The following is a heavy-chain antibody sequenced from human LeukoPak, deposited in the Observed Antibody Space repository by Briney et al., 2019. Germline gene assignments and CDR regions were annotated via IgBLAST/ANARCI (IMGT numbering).Heavy chain of an antibody. CDR1: GFSLSTSGMC. D-gene: IGHD3-22*01. CDR3: ARMGNSGYYSYWYFDL. V-gene: IGHV2-70*11. J-gene: IGHJ2*01. CDR2: IDWDDDK. Sequence: SGPTLVNPTQTLTLTCTFSGFSLSTSGMCVSWIRQPPGKALEWLARIDWDDDKYYSTSLKTRLTISKDTSKNQVVLTMTNMDPVDTATYYCARMGNSGYYSYWYFDLWGRGTLVTVSS.